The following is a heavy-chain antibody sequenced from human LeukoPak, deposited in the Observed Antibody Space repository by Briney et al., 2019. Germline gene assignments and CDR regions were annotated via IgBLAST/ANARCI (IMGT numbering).Heavy chain of an antibody. CDR3: VRGDLRLPRSTPHR. Sequence: GGSLRLSCAASGFSFTNYWMHWVRQAPAKGVVWVSHIKSDGNATNYAESVNGRFTIPRDNPMHTLHLQMTSLRGEHTAVYYCVRGDLRLPRSTPHRWPQGPLVTVSS. CDR1: GFSFTNYW. CDR2: IKSDGNAT. V-gene: IGHV3-74*01. D-gene: IGHD5/OR15-5a*01. J-gene: IGHJ5*02.